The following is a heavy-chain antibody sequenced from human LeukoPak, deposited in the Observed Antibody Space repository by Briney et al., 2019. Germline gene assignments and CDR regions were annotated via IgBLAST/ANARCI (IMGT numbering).Heavy chain of an antibody. Sequence: GGSLRLSCAASGFTVSSNFMSWVRQAPGKGLEWVSSISSSSSYIYYADSVKGRFTISRDNAKNSLYLQMNSLRAEDTAVYYCARGQLPTAVAGMSYYWGQGTLVTVSS. D-gene: IGHD6-19*01. V-gene: IGHV3-21*01. CDR1: GFTVSSNF. CDR3: ARGQLPTAVAGMSYY. J-gene: IGHJ4*02. CDR2: ISSSSSYI.